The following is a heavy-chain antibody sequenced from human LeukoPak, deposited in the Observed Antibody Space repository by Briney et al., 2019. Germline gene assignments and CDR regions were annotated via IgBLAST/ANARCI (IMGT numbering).Heavy chain of an antibody. CDR1: GGSISSYY. CDR3: ARDKKVRGYDGMDV. V-gene: IGHV4-4*07. Sequence: PSETLSLTCTVSGGSISSYYWSRIRQPAGKGLEWLGRIYTSGSTNYNPSLKSRVTMSVDTSKNQFSLKLSSVTAVDTAVYYCARDKKVRGYDGMDVWGQGTTVTVSS. CDR2: IYTSGST. D-gene: IGHD3-10*01. J-gene: IGHJ6*02.